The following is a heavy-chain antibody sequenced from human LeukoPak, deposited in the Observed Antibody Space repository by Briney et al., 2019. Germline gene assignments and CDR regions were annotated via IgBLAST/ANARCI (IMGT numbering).Heavy chain of an antibody. CDR1: GFTFSSYS. CDR2: IYYSGST. CDR3: ARVTAGYSSGWSFDY. J-gene: IGHJ4*02. Sequence: PGGSLRLSCAASGFTFSSYSMNWVRQAPGKGLEWIGSIYYSGSTYYNPSLKSRVTISVDTSKNQFSLKLSSVTAADTAVYYCARVTAGYSSGWSFDYWGQGTLVTVSS. V-gene: IGHV4-39*07. D-gene: IGHD6-19*01.